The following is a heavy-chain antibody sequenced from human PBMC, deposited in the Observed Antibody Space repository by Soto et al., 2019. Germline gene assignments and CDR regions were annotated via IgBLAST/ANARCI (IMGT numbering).Heavy chain of an antibody. CDR2: IKIRADGGST. CDR1: GLTFANAR. D-gene: IGHD3-22*01. CDR3: ASSESKPRFDS. J-gene: IGHJ4*02. V-gene: IGHV3-15*07. Sequence: GGSLRLSCAASGLTFANARMNWVRQAPGKGLEWVGRIKIRADGGSTYYADSVKGRFTISRDTSKNTLYLQMNSLRAEDTAVYYCASSESKPRFDSWGQGTLVTVSS.